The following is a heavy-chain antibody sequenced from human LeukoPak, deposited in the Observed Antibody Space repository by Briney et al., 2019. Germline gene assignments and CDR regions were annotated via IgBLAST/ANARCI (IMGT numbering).Heavy chain of an antibody. CDR1: GYTFTGYY. Sequence: ASVKVSCKACGYTFTGYYMHWVRQAPGQGLEWMGWINPNSGGTNYAQKFQGRVTRTRDTSISTAYMELSRLRSDDTAVYYCARPLSSGWHYDAFDIWGQGTMVTVSS. D-gene: IGHD6-19*01. V-gene: IGHV1-2*02. CDR3: ARPLSSGWHYDAFDI. J-gene: IGHJ3*02. CDR2: INPNSGGT.